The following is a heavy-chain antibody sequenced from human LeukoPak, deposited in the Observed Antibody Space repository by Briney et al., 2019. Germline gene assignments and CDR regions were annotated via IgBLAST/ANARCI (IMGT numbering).Heavy chain of an antibody. CDR3: TREGDSSGWYVDY. Sequence: PGRSLRLSCTASGFTFGDYAMSWVRQAPGKGLEWVGFIRSKAYGGTTEYAASVKGRFTISRVDSKSIAYLQMNSLKTEDTAVYYCTREGDSSGWYVDYWGQGTLVTVSS. CDR1: GFTFGDYA. J-gene: IGHJ4*02. V-gene: IGHV3-49*04. CDR2: IRSKAYGGTT. D-gene: IGHD6-19*01.